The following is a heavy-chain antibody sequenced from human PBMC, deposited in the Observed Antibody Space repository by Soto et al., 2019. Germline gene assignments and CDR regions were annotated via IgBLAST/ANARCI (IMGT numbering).Heavy chain of an antibody. CDR1: GYSFTSYW. V-gene: IGHV5-51*01. D-gene: IGHD2-15*01. CDR2: IYPGDSDT. J-gene: IGHJ6*02. Sequence: PGESLKISCKGSGYSFTSYWIGWVRQMPGKGLEWMGIIYPGDSDTRYSPSFQGQVTISADKSISTAYLQWSNLKASDTAMYYCARHQDCSGGSCYSGYYYYGMDVWGQGTTVTVSS. CDR3: ARHQDCSGGSCYSGYYYYGMDV.